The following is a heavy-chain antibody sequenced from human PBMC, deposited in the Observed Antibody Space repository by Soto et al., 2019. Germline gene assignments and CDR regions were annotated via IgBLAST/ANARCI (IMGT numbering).Heavy chain of an antibody. D-gene: IGHD5-12*01. CDR1: GFTFSHYA. Sequence: PGGSLRLSCAGSGFTFSHYAMSWVRQPPGKGLEWVSIVSGNGDDTYYADSVKGRFTISRENSKDTAYLQMNSLRAEDTAVYFCAKATYTEYYFYGLDVWGPGTAVTVSS. CDR3: AKATYTEYYFYGLDV. J-gene: IGHJ6*02. CDR2: VSGNGDDT. V-gene: IGHV3-23*01.